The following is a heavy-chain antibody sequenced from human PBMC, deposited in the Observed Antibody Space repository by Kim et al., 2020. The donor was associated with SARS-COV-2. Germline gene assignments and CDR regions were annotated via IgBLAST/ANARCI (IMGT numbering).Heavy chain of an antibody. CDR1: GFTFSSYG. V-gene: IGHV3-30*18. D-gene: IGHD3-10*01. Sequence: GGSLRLSCAASGFTFSSYGMHWVRQAPGKGLEWVAVISYDGSNKYYVDSVKGRFTISRDNSKNTLYLQMNSLRAEDTAVYYCAKDYGLYGMDVWGQGTTVTVSS. CDR2: ISYDGSNK. J-gene: IGHJ6*02. CDR3: AKDYGLYGMDV.